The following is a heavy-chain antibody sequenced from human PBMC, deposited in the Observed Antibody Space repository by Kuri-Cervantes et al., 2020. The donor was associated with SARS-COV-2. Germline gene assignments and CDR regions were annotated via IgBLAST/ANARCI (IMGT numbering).Heavy chain of an antibody. V-gene: IGHV3-23*01. CDR2: ISGSGGST. CDR3: ARVTGTRSYYYYGMDV. J-gene: IGHJ6*02. CDR1: GFTFSSYA. Sequence: GESLKISCAASGFTFSSYAMSWVRQAPGKGLEWVSAISGSGGSTYYADSVEGRFTISRDNAKNSLYLQMNSLRDEDTAVYYCARVTGTRSYYYYGMDVWGQGTTVTVSS. D-gene: IGHD1-7*01.